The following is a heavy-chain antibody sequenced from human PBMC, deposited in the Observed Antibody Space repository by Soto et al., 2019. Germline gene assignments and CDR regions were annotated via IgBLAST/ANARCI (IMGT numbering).Heavy chain of an antibody. CDR3: AKVPVGATGRFDY. Sequence: WGALRLSGAGSGFTFSNYAMSWVRQAPGKGLAWVSAISGSGGSTYYADSVKGRFTISRDNSKNTLYLQMNSLRAEDTALYYCAKVPVGATGRFDYWGQGTLVTVSS. D-gene: IGHD1-26*01. J-gene: IGHJ4*02. V-gene: IGHV3-23*01. CDR2: ISGSGGST. CDR1: GFTFSNYA.